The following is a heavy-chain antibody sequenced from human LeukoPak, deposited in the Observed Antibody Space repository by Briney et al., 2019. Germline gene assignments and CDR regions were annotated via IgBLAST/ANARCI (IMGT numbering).Heavy chain of an antibody. CDR3: ARAPITSPFYFDS. CDR1: GFAFDEHG. V-gene: IGHV3-20*04. D-gene: IGHD2-2*01. J-gene: IGHJ4*02. Sequence: GGSLRLSCSASGFAFDEHGMSWVRQVPAKGLEWVSGINWSGGSTGYGDPVRGRFTVSRDNAKNSLYLQMDSLRAEDTALYYCARAPITSPFYFDSWGQGTLVTVSS. CDR2: INWSGGST.